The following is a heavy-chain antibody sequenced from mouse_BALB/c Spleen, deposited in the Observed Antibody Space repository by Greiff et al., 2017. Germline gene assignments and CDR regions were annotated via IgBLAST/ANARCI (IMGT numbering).Heavy chain of an antibody. CDR3: ALIQYYGYYAMDY. D-gene: IGHD1-2*01. Sequence: VQLQQSGAELVKPGASVTLSCTASGFYIKDTYMHWVKQRPEQGLEWIGRIDPANGNTKYDPKFQGKATITADTSSNTAYLQLSSLTSEDTAVYYCALIQYYGYYAMDYWGQGTSVTVSS. J-gene: IGHJ4*01. CDR2: IDPANGNT. V-gene: IGHV14-3*02. CDR1: GFYIKDTY.